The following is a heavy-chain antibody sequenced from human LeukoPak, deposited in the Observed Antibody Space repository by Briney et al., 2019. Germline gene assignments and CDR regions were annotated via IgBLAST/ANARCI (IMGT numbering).Heavy chain of an antibody. CDR2: IHHYGTT. D-gene: IGHD3-3*01. V-gene: IGHV4-34*01. Sequence: SETLSLTCAVYGGSFSGYYWSWIRQPPEKGLEWIGEIHHYGTTNYNPSLKSRVTILIDTSKNQFSLKLNSVTAADTAVYYCARGSDFWSGYSFDNWGQGTLVTVSS. CDR3: ARGSDFWSGYSFDN. CDR1: GGSFSGYY. J-gene: IGHJ4*02.